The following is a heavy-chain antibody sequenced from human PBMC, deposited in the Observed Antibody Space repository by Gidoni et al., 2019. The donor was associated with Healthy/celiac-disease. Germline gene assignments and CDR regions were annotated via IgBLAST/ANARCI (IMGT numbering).Heavy chain of an antibody. V-gene: IGHV4-34*01. Sequence: QVQLQQWCAGLLKPSETLSLTCAVYGGSFSGYYWSWIRQPPGKGLEWIGEINHSGSTNYNPSLKSRVTISVDTSKNQFSLKLSSVTAADTAVYYCARNLGQNWFDPWGQGTLVTVSS. CDR1: GGSFSGYY. CDR2: INHSGST. J-gene: IGHJ5*02. CDR3: ARNLGQNWFDP.